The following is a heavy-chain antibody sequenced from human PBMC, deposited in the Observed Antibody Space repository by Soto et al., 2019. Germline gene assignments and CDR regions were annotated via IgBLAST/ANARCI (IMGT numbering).Heavy chain of an antibody. CDR2: IKEDGSEK. J-gene: IGHJ6*03. Sequence: EVQLVESGGGLVQPGGSLRLSCAASGFTFSSYWMTWVRQAPGKGREWVANIKEDGSEKYYVDSVKGRFTISRDNAKNSVYLQMNSLRAEDTAVYYCADSGSYTDVWGKGTTVTVSS. D-gene: IGHD5-12*01. CDR1: GFTFSSYW. V-gene: IGHV3-7*01. CDR3: ADSGSYTDV.